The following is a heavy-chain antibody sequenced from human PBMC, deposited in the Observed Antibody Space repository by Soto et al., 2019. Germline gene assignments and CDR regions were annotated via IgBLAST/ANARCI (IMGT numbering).Heavy chain of an antibody. CDR2: IYPGDSDT. Sequence: GESLKISSKGSVYSFTTYWIAWVRQVPGKGLEWMGNIYPGDSDTRYSPSFQGQVTISADKSTSTAYLQWGRLRASDTAMYYCARQATPGLFDYWGKGALVTVS. CDR1: VYSFTTYW. V-gene: IGHV5-51*01. J-gene: IGHJ4*02. CDR3: ARQATPGLFDY.